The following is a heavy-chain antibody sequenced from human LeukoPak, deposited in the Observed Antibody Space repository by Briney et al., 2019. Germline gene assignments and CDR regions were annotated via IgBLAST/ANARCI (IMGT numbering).Heavy chain of an antibody. D-gene: IGHD1-26*01. CDR1: GDTFSSYA. J-gene: IGHJ4*02. CDR3: ARDQGGGCYYRCPQTYYFDY. V-gene: IGHV1-69*06. CDR2: IIPIFGTA. Sequence: SVKVSCKASGDTFSSYAISWVRQAPGQGLEWMGRIIPIFGTANYAQKFQGRVTITADKSTSTAYMELSSLRSEDTAVYYCARDQGGGCYYRCPQTYYFDYWGQGTLVTVSS.